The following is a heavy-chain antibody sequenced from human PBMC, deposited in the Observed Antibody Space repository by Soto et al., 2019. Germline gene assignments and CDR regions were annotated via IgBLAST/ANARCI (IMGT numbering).Heavy chain of an antibody. J-gene: IGHJ4*01. D-gene: IGHD3-16*01. CDR1: GFTVSNVW. CDR3: ATPGPGSHGYSF. Sequence: GGSLRLSCAASGFTVSNVWMTWIRQAPGKGLEWVGRIRSKADGSTKEYGTPVKDRFIISRDDSKNTVDLQMHALSTEDTAFYYCATPGPGSHGYSFWGHGALVTVSS. CDR2: IRSKADGSTK. V-gene: IGHV3-15*01.